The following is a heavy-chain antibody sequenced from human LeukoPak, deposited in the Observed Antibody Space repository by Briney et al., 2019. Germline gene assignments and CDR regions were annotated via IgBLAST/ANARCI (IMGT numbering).Heavy chain of an antibody. CDR2: ISGSGGST. J-gene: IGHJ4*02. D-gene: IGHD3-3*01. Sequence: PGXSLRLSCAASGFTFSSYAMSWVRQAPGKGLEWVSAISGSGGSTYYADSVKGRFTISRDNSKNTLYLQMNSLRAEDTAVYYCAKDHYDFWSGYYSFDYWGQGTLVTVSS. CDR3: AKDHYDFWSGYYSFDY. CDR1: GFTFSSYA. V-gene: IGHV3-23*01.